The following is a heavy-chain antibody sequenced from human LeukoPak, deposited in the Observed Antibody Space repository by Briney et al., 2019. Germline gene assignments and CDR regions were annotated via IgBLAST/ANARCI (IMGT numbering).Heavy chain of an antibody. CDR2: IYHIGST. CDR3: ARHFPLTYYDILTGSPTPNNWFDP. J-gene: IGHJ5*02. D-gene: IGHD3-9*01. V-gene: IGHV4-59*08. CDR1: GCSISSYY. Sequence: SETLSLTCTVSGCSISSYYWSWIRQPPGKGLEWIGYIYHIGSTNYNPSLKSRVTISEDTSKNQFSLKLSSVTAADTAVYYCARHFPLTYYDILTGSPTPNNWFDPWGQGTLVTVSS.